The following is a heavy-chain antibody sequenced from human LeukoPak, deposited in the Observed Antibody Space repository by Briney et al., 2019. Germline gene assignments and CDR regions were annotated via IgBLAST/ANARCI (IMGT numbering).Heavy chain of an antibody. CDR1: GGTFSSYA. J-gene: IGHJ3*02. Sequence: GASVKVSCKASGGTFSSYAISWVRQAPGQGLEWMGGIIPIFGTANYAQKFQGRVTITADESTSTAYMELSSLRSEDTAVYYCARVRSSSWCPLPDDAFDIWGQGTMVTVSS. D-gene: IGHD6-13*01. V-gene: IGHV1-69*01. CDR3: ARVRSSSWCPLPDDAFDI. CDR2: IIPIFGTA.